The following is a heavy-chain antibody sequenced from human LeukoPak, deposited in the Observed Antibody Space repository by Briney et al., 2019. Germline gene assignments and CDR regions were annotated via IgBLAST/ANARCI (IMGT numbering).Heavy chain of an antibody. CDR3: AKEPGLLYGDYLDY. V-gene: IGHV3-23*01. D-gene: IGHD4-17*01. Sequence: PGGSPRLSCAASGFTFSSYAMSWVRQAPGKGLEWVSAISGSGGSTYYADSVKGRFTISRDNSKNTPYLQMNSLRAEDTAVYYCAKEPGLLYGDYLDYWGQGTLVTVSS. J-gene: IGHJ4*02. CDR1: GFTFSSYA. CDR2: ISGSGGST.